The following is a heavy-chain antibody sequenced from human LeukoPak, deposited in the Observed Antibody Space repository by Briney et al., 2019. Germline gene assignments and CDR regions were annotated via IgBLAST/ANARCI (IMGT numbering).Heavy chain of an antibody. J-gene: IGHJ4*02. D-gene: IGHD3-22*01. CDR2: IYYSGST. CDR1: GGSISSGGYY. Sequence: SETLSLTCTVSGGSISSGGYYWSWIRQPPGKGLEWIGYIYYSGSTYYNPSLKSRVTISVDTSKNQFSLKLSSVTAAVTAVYYCARDINSSGYIDYWGQGTLVTVSS. V-gene: IGHV4-30-4*01. CDR3: ARDINSSGYIDY.